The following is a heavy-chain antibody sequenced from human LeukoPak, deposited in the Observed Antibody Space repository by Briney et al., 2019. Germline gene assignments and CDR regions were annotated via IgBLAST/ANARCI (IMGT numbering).Heavy chain of an antibody. D-gene: IGHD3-9*01. J-gene: IGHJ4*02. CDR3: VKSSDWYLEY. CDR2: INPNSGGT. CDR1: GYSFISYY. Sequence: ASVKVSCKASGYSFISYYIHWVRQAPGQGLTWMGWINPNSGGTNYAQNFQGRVTLTRDTTISTAYMELSRLRSDDTAVYYCVKSSDWYLEYLGQGTLVTVSS. V-gene: IGHV1-2*02.